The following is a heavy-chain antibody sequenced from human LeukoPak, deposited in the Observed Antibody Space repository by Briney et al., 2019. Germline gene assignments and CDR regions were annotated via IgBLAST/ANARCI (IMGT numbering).Heavy chain of an antibody. Sequence: TVGSLRLPCAASRFTFSNYAMHWVRQAPGKGLEGVAVISYDGSNKYYADSVKGRFTISRDNSRNTVYMEMNSLRAEDTAVYYCARSYTNYYDSSGYYYNYGMDVWGQGTTVTVSS. D-gene: IGHD3-22*01. CDR1: RFTFSNYA. CDR2: ISYDGSNK. J-gene: IGHJ6*02. CDR3: ARSYTNYYDSSGYYYNYGMDV. V-gene: IGHV3-30-3*01.